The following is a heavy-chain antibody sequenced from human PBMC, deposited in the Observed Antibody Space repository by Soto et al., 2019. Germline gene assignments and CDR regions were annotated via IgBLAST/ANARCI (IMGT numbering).Heavy chain of an antibody. V-gene: IGHV3-30-3*01. CDR2: ISYDGSNK. J-gene: IGHJ5*02. Sequence: GGSLRLSCAASGFTFSSYAMHWVRQAPGKGLEWVAVISYDGSNKYYADSVKGRFTISRDNSKNTLYLQMNSLRAEDTAVYYCARDRGSSSWRDAYNWFDPWGQGTLVTVSS. CDR3: ARDRGSSSWRDAYNWFDP. D-gene: IGHD6-13*01. CDR1: GFTFSSYA.